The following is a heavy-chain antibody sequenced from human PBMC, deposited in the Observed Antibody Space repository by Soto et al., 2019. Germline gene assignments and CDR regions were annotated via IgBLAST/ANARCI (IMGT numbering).Heavy chain of an antibody. CDR3: ARLDDYGYTIDY. J-gene: IGHJ4*02. V-gene: IGHV5-51*01. CDR1: GYIFTSHW. D-gene: IGHD5-12*01. Sequence: WESLNISCKGSGYIFTSHWLPWVRQMPGKGLEWMGIIYPGDSDTRYSPSFQGQVTMSGDKSISAAYVQWSSLKASDTAMYYCARLDDYGYTIDYWGQGSLVTVSS. CDR2: IYPGDSDT.